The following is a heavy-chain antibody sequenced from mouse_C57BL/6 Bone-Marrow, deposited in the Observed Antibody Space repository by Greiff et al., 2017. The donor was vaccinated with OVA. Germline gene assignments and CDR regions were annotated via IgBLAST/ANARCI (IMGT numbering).Heavy chain of an antibody. Sequence: VKLMESGPGLVQPSQSLSITCTVSGFSLTSYGVHWVRQSPGKGLEWLGVIWRGGSTDYNAAFMSRLSITKDNSKSQVFFKMNSLQADDTAIYYCAKDSKVDYYAMDYWGQGTSVTVSS. V-gene: IGHV2-5*01. D-gene: IGHD1-1*01. J-gene: IGHJ4*01. CDR1: GFSLTSYG. CDR2: IWRGGST. CDR3: AKDSKVDYYAMDY.